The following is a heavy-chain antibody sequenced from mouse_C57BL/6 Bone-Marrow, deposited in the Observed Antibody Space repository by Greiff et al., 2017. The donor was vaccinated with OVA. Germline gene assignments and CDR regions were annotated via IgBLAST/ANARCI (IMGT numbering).Heavy chain of an antibody. V-gene: IGHV1-76*01. CDR2: IYPGSGNT. CDR1: GYTFTDYY. Sequence: VQLQQSGAELVRPGASVKLSCKASGYTFTDYYINWVKQRPGQGLEWIARIYPGSGNTYYNEKFKGKATLTAEKSSSTAYMQLSSLTSEDSAVYFCARDFYYGSSCYAMDYWGQGTSVTVSS. CDR3: ARDFYYGSSCYAMDY. D-gene: IGHD1-1*01. J-gene: IGHJ4*01.